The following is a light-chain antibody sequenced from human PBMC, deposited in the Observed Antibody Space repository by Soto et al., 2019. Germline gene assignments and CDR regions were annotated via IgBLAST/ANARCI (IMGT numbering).Light chain of an antibody. V-gene: IGKV3-15*01. CDR3: QQYHKWPPLT. CDR2: DAS. CDR1: QTVSTN. J-gene: IGKJ4*01. Sequence: EILMTQSPASLSVSPGENATLSCRASQTVSTNLVWYQQKLGQSPRLLIYDASTCPTGIPARFGGMGSGTQFTLTFTSLQSEDSAVYYCQQYHKWPPLTFGGGTKVEI.